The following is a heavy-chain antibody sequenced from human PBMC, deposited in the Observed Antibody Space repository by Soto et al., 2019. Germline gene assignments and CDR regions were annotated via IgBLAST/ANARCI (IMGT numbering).Heavy chain of an antibody. CDR1: GGSISSADYY. V-gene: IGHV4-30-4*01. J-gene: IGHJ6*02. CDR3: ARGNCYGMDV. CDR2: IYKSGNT. Sequence: QVQLQESGPGLVKPSQTLSLTCTVSGGSISSADYYWSWIRQPPGKGLEWIGYIYKSGNTYYNPSLESRVTKSIDTSKTPFSLKLSSVTAADTAVYYCARGNCYGMDVWGQGTTVTVSS.